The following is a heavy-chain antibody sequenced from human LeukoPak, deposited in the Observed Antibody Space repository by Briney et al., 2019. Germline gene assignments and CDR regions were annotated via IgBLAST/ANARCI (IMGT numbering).Heavy chain of an antibody. Sequence: PSETLSLTCTVSGGSISSSYWSWILQPPGKGLEWIGYIYYSGSTSYHPSLKSRVTISIETSMNQFSLKLTSVTAADTAVYYCARGPWITGDFSFDYLGQGTLVTVSS. J-gene: IGHJ4*02. V-gene: IGHV4-59*01. CDR3: ARGPWITGDFSFDY. D-gene: IGHD2-21*02. CDR2: IYYSGST. CDR1: GGSISSSY.